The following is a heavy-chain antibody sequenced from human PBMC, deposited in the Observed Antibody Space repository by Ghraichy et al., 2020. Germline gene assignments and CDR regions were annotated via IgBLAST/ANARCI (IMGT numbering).Heavy chain of an antibody. CDR1: GGSISSDDFF. CDR2: ISYSGSA. CDR3: AREVIPAGYTDAFDI. D-gene: IGHD3-10*01. V-gene: IGHV4-30-4*01. J-gene: IGHJ3*02. Sequence: SETLSLTCSVSGGSISSDDFFWSWVRQSPGTGLEWIGYISYSGSAYYNPSLKSRFTISVDTSKNQFSLTLSSVTAADTAVYYCAREVIPAGYTDAFDIWGQGTMVTVSS.